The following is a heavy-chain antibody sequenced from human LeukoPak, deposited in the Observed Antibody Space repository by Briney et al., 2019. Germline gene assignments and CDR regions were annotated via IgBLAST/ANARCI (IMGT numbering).Heavy chain of an antibody. V-gene: IGHV3-33*01. D-gene: IGHD1-26*01. J-gene: IGHJ3*02. Sequence: PGRSLRLSCAASGFTFSSYGMHWVRQAPGKGLEWVAVIWYDGSNKYYADSVKGRFTISRDNSKNTLYLQMNSLRAEDTAVYYCARGGGRSYSDAFDIWGQGTVVTVSS. CDR3: ARGGGRSYSDAFDI. CDR1: GFTFSSYG. CDR2: IWYDGSNK.